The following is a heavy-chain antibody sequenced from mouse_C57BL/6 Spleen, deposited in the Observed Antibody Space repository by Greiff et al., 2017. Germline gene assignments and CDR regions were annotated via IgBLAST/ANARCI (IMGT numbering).Heavy chain of an antibody. Sequence: EVKLQESGGGLVKPGGSLKLSCAASGFTFSSYAMSWVRQTPEKRLEWVATISDGGSYTYYPDNVKGRFTISRDNAKNNLYLQMSHLKSEDTAMYYCARDTVVARYFDVWGTGTTVTVSS. CDR3: ARDTVVARYFDV. V-gene: IGHV5-4*01. CDR1: GFTFSSYA. CDR2: ISDGGSYT. J-gene: IGHJ1*03. D-gene: IGHD1-1*01.